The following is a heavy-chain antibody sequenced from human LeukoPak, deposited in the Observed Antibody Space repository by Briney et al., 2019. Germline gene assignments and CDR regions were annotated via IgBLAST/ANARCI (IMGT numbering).Heavy chain of an antibody. CDR3: ARVTGYIVEDYFDY. CDR2: IYNSGST. V-gene: IGHV4-4*07. J-gene: IGHJ4*02. D-gene: IGHD3-22*01. CDR1: GGSISNYY. Sequence: PSETLSLTCTVSGGSISNYYWSWIRQPAGKGLEWIGRIYNSGSTNYNPSLKSRVTISVDTSKNQFSLKLSSVTAADTAVYYCARVTGYIVEDYFDYWGQGTLVTVSS.